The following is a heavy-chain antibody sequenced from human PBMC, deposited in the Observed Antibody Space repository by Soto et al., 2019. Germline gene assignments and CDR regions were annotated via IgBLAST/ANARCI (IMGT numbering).Heavy chain of an antibody. V-gene: IGHV4-4*02. CDR2: IYHTGST. D-gene: IGHD6-13*01. J-gene: IGHJ4*01. CDR1: GGSISSTNL. Sequence: PSETLSLTCAVSGGSISSTNLWTWVRQPPGKGLEWIGEIYHTGSTTFNPSLKSRVTISVDKSKNHFSLKVSSVTAADTAVYFCARSPRCISTDGIDFWGQGILVTVSS. CDR3: ARSPRCISTDGIDF.